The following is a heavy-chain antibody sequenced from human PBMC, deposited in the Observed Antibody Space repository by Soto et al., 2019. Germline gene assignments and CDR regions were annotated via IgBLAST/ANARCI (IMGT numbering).Heavy chain of an antibody. J-gene: IGHJ6*02. Sequence: SETLSLTCTVSGGSISSGGYYWSWILHHPGKGLEWIGYIYYSGSTYYNPSLKSRVTISVDTSKNQFSLKLSSVTAADTAVYYCARAPPYYYGSGRGDYYGMDVWGQGTTVTVSS. D-gene: IGHD3-10*01. CDR1: GGSISSGGYY. CDR3: ARAPPYYYGSGRGDYYGMDV. CDR2: IYYSGST. V-gene: IGHV4-31*03.